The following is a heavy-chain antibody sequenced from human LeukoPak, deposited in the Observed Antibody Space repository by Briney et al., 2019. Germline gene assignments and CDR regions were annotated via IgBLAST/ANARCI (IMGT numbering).Heavy chain of an antibody. Sequence: GGSLRLSCAASGFTFSSYAMHWVRQAPGKGLEWVAVISYDGSNKYYADSVKGRFTISRDNSKNTLYLQMNSLRAEDTDVYYCARGDTIFGVVPYYYMDVWGKGTTVTVSS. CDR1: GFTFSSYA. CDR3: ARGDTIFGVVPYYYMDV. CDR2: ISYDGSNK. V-gene: IGHV3-30-3*01. D-gene: IGHD3-3*01. J-gene: IGHJ6*03.